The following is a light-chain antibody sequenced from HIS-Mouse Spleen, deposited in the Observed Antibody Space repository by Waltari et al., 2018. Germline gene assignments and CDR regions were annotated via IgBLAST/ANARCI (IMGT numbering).Light chain of an antibody. CDR2: RNK. Sequence: QSVLTQPPSASGTPGQRVTISCSGSSSNIGSNYVYWYQQLPGTAPKLLIYRNKRRPSGVPDRLSGSKSGTSAHLAISGLRAEDEAEYYCAAWDDSLSGHVVFGGGTKLTVL. CDR1: SSNIGSNY. CDR3: AAWDDSLSGHVV. V-gene: IGLV1-47*01. J-gene: IGLJ2*01.